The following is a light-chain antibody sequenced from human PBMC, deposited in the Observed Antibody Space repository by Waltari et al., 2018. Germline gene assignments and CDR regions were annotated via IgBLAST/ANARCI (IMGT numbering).Light chain of an antibody. Sequence: QSALTQPRSVSGSPGPSVTISCTGTSSDVGGYNYVSWYQQHPGKAPKLMIYDVSKRPSGVPDRFSGSKSGNTASLTISGLQAEDEADYYCCSYAGSYTHVVFGGGTKLTVL. CDR1: SSDVGGYNY. CDR3: CSYAGSYTHVV. J-gene: IGLJ2*01. CDR2: DVS. V-gene: IGLV2-11*01.